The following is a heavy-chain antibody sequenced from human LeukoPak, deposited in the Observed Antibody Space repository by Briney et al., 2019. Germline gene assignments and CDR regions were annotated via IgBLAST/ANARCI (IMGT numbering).Heavy chain of an antibody. CDR1: GGSISSGGYY. D-gene: IGHD5-12*01. CDR2: IYYSGST. V-gene: IGHV4-31*03. CDR3: ARVLRVNSGYDRTRPFDY. J-gene: IGHJ4*02. Sequence: PSETLSLTCTVSGGSISSGGYYWSWIRQHPGKGLEWIGYIYYSGSTYYNPSLKSRVTISVDTSKNQFSLKLSSVTAADTAVYYCARVLRVNSGYDRTRPFDYWGQGTLVTVSS.